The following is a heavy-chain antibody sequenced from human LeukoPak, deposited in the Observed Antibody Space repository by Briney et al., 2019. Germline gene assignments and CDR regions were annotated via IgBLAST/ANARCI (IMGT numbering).Heavy chain of an antibody. CDR3: ATATTLSLAAQDDAFDI. J-gene: IGHJ3*02. Sequence: ASEKVSCKVSGYTLTELSMHWVRQAPGKGLEWMGGFDPEDGETIYAQKFQGRVTMTEDTSTDTAYMELSSLRSEDTAVYYCATATTLSLAAQDDAFDIWGQGTMVTVSS. CDR2: FDPEDGET. V-gene: IGHV1-24*01. CDR1: GYTLTELS. D-gene: IGHD6-6*01.